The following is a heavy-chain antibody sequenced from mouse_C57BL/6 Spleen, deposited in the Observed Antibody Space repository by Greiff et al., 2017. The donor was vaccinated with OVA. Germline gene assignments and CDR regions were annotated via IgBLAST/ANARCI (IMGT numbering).Heavy chain of an antibody. Sequence: EVQGVESGGGLVQPKGSLKLSCAASGFTFNTYALHWVRQAPGKGLEWVARIRSKSSNYATYYADSVKDRYTISRDEKQSMLYLQMSNLKTEDTAMDYCVREAWSGAMDYWGQGTSVTVSS. V-gene: IGHV10-3*01. D-gene: IGHD1-1*02. J-gene: IGHJ4*01. CDR3: VREAWSGAMDY. CDR2: IRSKSSNYAT. CDR1: GFTFNTYA.